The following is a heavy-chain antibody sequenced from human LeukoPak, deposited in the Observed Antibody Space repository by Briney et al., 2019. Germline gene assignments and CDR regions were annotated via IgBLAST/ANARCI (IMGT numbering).Heavy chain of an antibody. J-gene: IGHJ4*02. V-gene: IGHV3-30-3*01. CDR3: ARLGRGLAGPEGKILAY. CDR1: GFTFSTYA. Sequence: GGSLRLSCAASGFTFSTYAIHWVRQAPGKGLEWVAVISYDGGNEHYADSVKGRFTISRDNSKNTVYLQMSSLRTEDTAVYYCARLGRGLAGPEGKILAYWGPGILVTVSS. D-gene: IGHD1-14*01. CDR2: ISYDGGNE.